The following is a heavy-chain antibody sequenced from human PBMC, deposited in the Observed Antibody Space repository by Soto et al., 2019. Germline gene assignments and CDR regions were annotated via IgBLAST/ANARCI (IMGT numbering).Heavy chain of an antibody. V-gene: IGHV4-4*02. CDR1: GGSIRSNNW. Sequence: PXXTLSLTCAVSGGSIRSNNWWSWVRQPTGKGLEWIGEIFHSGSTHYNPSLKTRVTISVDTSKNQVSLQLESVTPDDTAVYYCARLIGNSWLDYWGQGTLVTVSS. D-gene: IGHD6-13*01. CDR3: ARLIGNSWLDY. J-gene: IGHJ4*02. CDR2: IFHSGST.